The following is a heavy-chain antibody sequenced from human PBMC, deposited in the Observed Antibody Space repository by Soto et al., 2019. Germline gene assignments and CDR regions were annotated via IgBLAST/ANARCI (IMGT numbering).Heavy chain of an antibody. V-gene: IGHV3-30-3*01. D-gene: IGHD5-12*01. Sequence: QVQLVESGGGVVQPGRSLRLSCAASGFTFSSYAMHWVRQAPGKGLEWVAVISYDGSNKYYADSVKGRFTISRDNSKNPLYLQMNSLRAEDTAVYYCARVGYSGYAPFDYWGQGTLVTVSS. CDR3: ARVGYSGYAPFDY. J-gene: IGHJ4*02. CDR2: ISYDGSNK. CDR1: GFTFSSYA.